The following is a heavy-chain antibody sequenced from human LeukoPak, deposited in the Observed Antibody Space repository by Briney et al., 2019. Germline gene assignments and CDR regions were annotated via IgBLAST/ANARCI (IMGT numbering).Heavy chain of an antibody. CDR3: AKDGSYGDYRSYFDY. CDR2: ISGSGGST. V-gene: IGHV3-23*01. Sequence: GGSLRLSCAASGFTFSSYAMSWVRQAPGKGLEWVSAISGSGGSTYYADSVKGRVTISRDTSKNTLYLQMNSLRAEDTAVYYCAKDGSYGDYRSYFDYWGQGTLVTVSS. CDR1: GFTFSSYA. J-gene: IGHJ4*02. D-gene: IGHD4-17*01.